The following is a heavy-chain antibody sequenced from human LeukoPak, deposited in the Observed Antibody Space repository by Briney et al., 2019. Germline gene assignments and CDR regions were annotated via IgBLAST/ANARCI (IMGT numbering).Heavy chain of an antibody. CDR3: ARDRARYYYDSSGSDY. Sequence: SETLSLTCTVSGGSISSYYWSWIRQPPGKGLEWIGYIYYSGSINYNPSLKSRVTISVDTSKNQFSLKLSSVTAADTAVYYCARDRARYYYDSSGSDYWGQGTLVTVSS. J-gene: IGHJ4*02. V-gene: IGHV4-59*12. D-gene: IGHD3-22*01. CDR1: GGSISSYY. CDR2: IYYSGSI.